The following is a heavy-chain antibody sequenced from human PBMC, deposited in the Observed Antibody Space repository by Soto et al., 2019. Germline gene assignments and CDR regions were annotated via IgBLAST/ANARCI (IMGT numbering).Heavy chain of an antibody. Sequence: GGSLRLSCAASGFTFSSYAMSWVRQAPGKGLEWVSAIRGSGGSTYYADSVQGRFTISRDNSKNTRYLQMNSLRAEDTAVYYCAKTRHVDCSGGSCPKGYWGQGTLVTVSS. D-gene: IGHD2-15*01. CDR2: IRGSGGST. J-gene: IGHJ4*02. CDR1: GFTFSSYA. CDR3: AKTRHVDCSGGSCPKGY. V-gene: IGHV3-23*01.